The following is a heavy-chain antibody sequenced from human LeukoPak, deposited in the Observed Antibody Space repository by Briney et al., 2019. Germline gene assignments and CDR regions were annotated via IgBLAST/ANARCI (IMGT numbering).Heavy chain of an antibody. CDR1: GFTFSSYE. CDR3: ARDHNWGFDY. V-gene: IGHV3-48*03. CDR2: ISSSGSSI. Sequence: PGGSLRLSCAASGFTFSSYEMNWVRQAPGKGLEWVSYISSSGSSIYYADSVKGRFTISRDNAKNSLYLQMNSLRDEDTAVYYCARDHNWGFDYWGQGTLVTVSS. D-gene: IGHD3-16*01. J-gene: IGHJ4*02.